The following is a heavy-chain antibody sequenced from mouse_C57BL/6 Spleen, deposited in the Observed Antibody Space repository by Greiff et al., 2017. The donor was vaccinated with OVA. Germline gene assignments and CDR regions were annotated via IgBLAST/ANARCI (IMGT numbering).Heavy chain of an antibody. CDR1: GYSFTDYN. V-gene: IGHV1-39*01. J-gene: IGHJ4*01. Sequence: VQLKESGPELVKPGASVKISCKASGYSFTDYNMNWVKQSNGKSLEWIGVINPNYGTTSYNQKFKGKATLTVDQSSSTAYMQLNSLTSEDSAVYYCARSDDYDEDYYAMDYWGQGTSVTVSS. CDR3: ARSDDYDEDYYAMDY. CDR2: INPNYGTT. D-gene: IGHD2-4*01.